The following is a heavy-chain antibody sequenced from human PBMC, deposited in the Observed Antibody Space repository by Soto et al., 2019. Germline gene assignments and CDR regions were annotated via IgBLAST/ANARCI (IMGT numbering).Heavy chain of an antibody. Sequence: GGSLRLSCTASGFTFRDYAMSWVRQAPGKGLEWVGFIRSKAYGGTTDYAASVKARFTISRDDSKSIAYLQMNSLKTEDTAVYYCIRGATHYYYYGMDVWGQGTTVTVSS. V-gene: IGHV3-49*04. CDR1: GFTFRDYA. CDR3: IRGATHYYYYGMDV. CDR2: IRSKAYGGTT. J-gene: IGHJ6*02. D-gene: IGHD5-12*01.